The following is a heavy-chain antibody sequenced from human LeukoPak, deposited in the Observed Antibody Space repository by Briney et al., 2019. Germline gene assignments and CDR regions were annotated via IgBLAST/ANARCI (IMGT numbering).Heavy chain of an antibody. CDR2: INHSGST. Sequence: PSETLSLTCAVYGGSFGGYYWSWIRQPPGKGLEWIGEINHSGSTNYNPSLKSRVTISVDTSKNQFSLKLSSVTAADTAVYYCARGSYRITIFGVVTYYGMDVWGQGTTVTVSS. J-gene: IGHJ6*02. V-gene: IGHV4-34*01. D-gene: IGHD3-3*01. CDR1: GGSFGGYY. CDR3: ARGSYRITIFGVVTYYGMDV.